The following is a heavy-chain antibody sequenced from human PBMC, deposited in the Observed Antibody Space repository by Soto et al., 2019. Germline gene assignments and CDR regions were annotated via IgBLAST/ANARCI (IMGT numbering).Heavy chain of an antibody. CDR2: IIPILGIA. D-gene: IGHD3-10*01. CDR3: ARGLWFGESLEYFQH. Sequence: ASVKVSCKASGGTFSSYAISWVRQAPGQGLEWMGRIIPILGIANYAQKFQGRVTITADKSTSTAYMELSSLRSEDTAVYYCARGLWFGESLEYFQHWGQGTLVTVSS. CDR1: GGTFSSYA. J-gene: IGHJ1*01. V-gene: IGHV1-69*04.